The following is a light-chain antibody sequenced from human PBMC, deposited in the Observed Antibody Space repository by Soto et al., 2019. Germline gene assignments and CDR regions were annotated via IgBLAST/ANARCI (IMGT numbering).Light chain of an antibody. J-gene: IGKJ4*01. V-gene: IGKV3-20*01. CDR1: QNVNNNY. Sequence: EIVLTQSPGTLSLSPGERATLSCRASQNVNNNYLAWYQQKPGAAPGLFIYGASRRATAIPARFSGSGSGTDFTLTTSRLEPEDSAVYSCQQYGSAPLTFGGGTKVEIK. CDR3: QQYGSAPLT. CDR2: GAS.